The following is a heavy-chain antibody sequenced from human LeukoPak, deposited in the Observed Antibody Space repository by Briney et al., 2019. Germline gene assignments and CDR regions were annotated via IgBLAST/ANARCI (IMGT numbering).Heavy chain of an antibody. CDR2: INPNSGGT. J-gene: IGHJ4*02. V-gene: IGHV1-2*02. CDR1: GYTFTGYY. D-gene: IGHD2-21*01. CDR3: ARFIWRARGFDY. Sequence: ASVKVSCKASGYTFTGYYMHWVRQAPGQGLEWMGWINPNSGGTNYAQKFQGRVTMTRDTSISTAYMELSRLRSDDTAVYYCARFIWRARGFDYWGQGTLVTVSS.